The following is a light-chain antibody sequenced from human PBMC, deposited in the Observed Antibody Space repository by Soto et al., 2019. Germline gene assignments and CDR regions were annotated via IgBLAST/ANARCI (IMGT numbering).Light chain of an antibody. Sequence: IQMTQSPSSLSASVGDRVTMTCRASETISTFLNWYQHKPGKAPKLLIFAASRLEVGVPSRFSGSGSGTHFTLTINGLQPEDSAAYYCQQSYSTSPITFGQGTRLDI. CDR1: ETISTF. V-gene: IGKV1-39*01. J-gene: IGKJ5*01. CDR3: QQSYSTSPIT. CDR2: AAS.